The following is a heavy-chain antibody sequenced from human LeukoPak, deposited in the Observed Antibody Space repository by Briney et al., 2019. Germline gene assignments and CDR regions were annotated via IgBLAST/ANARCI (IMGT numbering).Heavy chain of an antibody. Sequence: GASVTVSCTASGYTFSSYDINWVRQAPGQGLEWMGWMNPNSGNTGYAQTFQGRVTMTRNASMSTAYMELSSLRSEDTAVYYCSRGSRIWYYMDVWGKGTTVTVSS. CDR3: SRGSRIWYYMDV. J-gene: IGHJ6*03. CDR2: MNPNSGNT. V-gene: IGHV1-8*01. CDR1: GYTFSSYD.